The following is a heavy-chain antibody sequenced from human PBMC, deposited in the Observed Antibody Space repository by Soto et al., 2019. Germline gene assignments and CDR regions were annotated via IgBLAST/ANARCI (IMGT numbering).Heavy chain of an antibody. D-gene: IGHD3-22*01. V-gene: IGHV3-30*18. J-gene: IGHJ4*02. Sequence: PGGSLRLSCAASGFTFSSYGMHWVRQAPGKGLEWVAVISYDGSNKYYADSVKGRFTISRDNSKNTLYLQMNSLRAEDTAVYYCAKAGRDEYYYDSSGYYGAFVDYFDYWGQGTLVTVSS. CDR3: AKAGRDEYYYDSSGYYGAFVDYFDY. CDR1: GFTFSSYG. CDR2: ISYDGSNK.